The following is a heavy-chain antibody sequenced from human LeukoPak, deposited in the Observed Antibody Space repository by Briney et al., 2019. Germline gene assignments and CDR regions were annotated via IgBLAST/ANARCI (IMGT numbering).Heavy chain of an antibody. J-gene: IGHJ4*02. D-gene: IGHD5-18*01. CDR1: GYSFTNYW. CDR3: ARRHRGYDYGTFDY. CDR2: ILPGDSDT. Sequence: GESLKISCKGSGYSFTNYWIGWVRQMPGKGLEWMGIILPGDSDTRYSPSFQGQVTISADKSINTAYLQWSSLRASDTAMYYCARRHRGYDYGTFDYWGQGTLVTVSS. V-gene: IGHV5-51*01.